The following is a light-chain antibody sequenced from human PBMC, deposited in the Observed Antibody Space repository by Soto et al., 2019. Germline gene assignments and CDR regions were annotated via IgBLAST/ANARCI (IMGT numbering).Light chain of an antibody. J-gene: IGKJ1*01. CDR3: QNYNSYSQT. CDR1: QRIGRW. CDR2: YAS. V-gene: IGKV1-5*01. Sequence: DTQMTQSPSTLSASLGDRVTITCRASQRIGRWLAWYQQKPGKAPKLLIYYASTIQSGVPSRFSASGSGTEFALTISSLQPDDFATYYCQNYNSYSQTFGQGTKVEF.